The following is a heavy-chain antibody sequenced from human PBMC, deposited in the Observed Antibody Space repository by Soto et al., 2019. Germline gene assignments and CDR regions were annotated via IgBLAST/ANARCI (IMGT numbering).Heavy chain of an antibody. CDR3: SRGVASLFDS. D-gene: IGHD2-15*01. V-gene: IGHV1-69*02. CDR2: IVPITGMT. Sequence: QVQLVQSGAEVKKPGSSVRVSCTPSGGTFSSYTISWVRQAPGQGLEWMGRIVPITGMTRYAQKFQGRLTITAVTSTTTAYLELSSLTSEDSAVYFCSRGVASLFDSWGQGTKVTVSS. J-gene: IGHJ4*02. CDR1: GGTFSSYT.